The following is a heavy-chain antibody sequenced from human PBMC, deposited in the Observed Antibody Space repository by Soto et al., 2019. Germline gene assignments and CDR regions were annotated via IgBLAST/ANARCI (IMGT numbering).Heavy chain of an antibody. D-gene: IGHD3-10*01. CDR2: IIPIFGTA. J-gene: IGHJ4*02. V-gene: IGHV1-69*13. CDR3: ARVYGSGSYYSYYFDY. Sequence: SSVKVSCKASGGTFNSYAISWVRQAPGQGLEWMGGIIPIFGTANYAQKFQGRVTITADESTSTAYMELSSLRSEDTAVYYCARVYGSGSYYSYYFDYWGQGTLVTVSS. CDR1: GGTFNSYA.